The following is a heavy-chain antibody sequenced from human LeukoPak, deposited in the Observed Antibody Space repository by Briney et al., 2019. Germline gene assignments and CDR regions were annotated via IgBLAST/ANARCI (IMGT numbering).Heavy chain of an antibody. CDR1: GFTFSSYA. V-gene: IGHV3-23*01. J-gene: IGHJ6*02. D-gene: IGHD3-10*01. CDR2: ISGSGGST. Sequence: PGGSLRLSCAASGFTFSSYAMSWVRQAPGKGLEWVSAISGSGGSTYYADSVKGRFTISRDNSKNTLYLQMNSLRAEDTAVYYCARGKRGYYGMDVWGQGTTVTVSS. CDR3: ARGKRGYYGMDV.